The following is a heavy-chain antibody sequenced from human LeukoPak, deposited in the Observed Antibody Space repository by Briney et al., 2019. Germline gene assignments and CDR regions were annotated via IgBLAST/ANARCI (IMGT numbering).Heavy chain of an antibody. CDR1: GDSVSSNSAA. Sequence: SQTLSLTCAISGDSVSSNSAAWNWIRQSPSRGLEWLGRTYYRSKWYNDYAVSVKSRITIHPDTSKNQFSLQLNSVTPEDTAVYYCARTQSSFMTYYYYYMDVWGKGTTVTVSS. J-gene: IGHJ6*03. D-gene: IGHD3-16*01. CDR2: TYYRSKWYN. CDR3: ARTQSSFMTYYYYYMDV. V-gene: IGHV6-1*01.